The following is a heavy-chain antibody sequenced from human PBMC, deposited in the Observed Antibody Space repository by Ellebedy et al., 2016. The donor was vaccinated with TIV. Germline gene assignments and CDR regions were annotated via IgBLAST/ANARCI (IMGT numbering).Heavy chain of an antibody. V-gene: IGHV4-4*02. J-gene: IGHJ3*02. D-gene: IGHD4-17*01. CDR1: GGSINSDNY. Sequence: MPSETLSLTCGVSGGSINSDNYWSWVRQSPGRGLEWIGEVYHSGSTNYNPSLKSRVTISVDKSKNQVSLKLSSVTAADTAVYYCARRQAYGDYEYAFDIWGQGTMVTVPS. CDR3: ARRQAYGDYEYAFDI. CDR2: VYHSGST.